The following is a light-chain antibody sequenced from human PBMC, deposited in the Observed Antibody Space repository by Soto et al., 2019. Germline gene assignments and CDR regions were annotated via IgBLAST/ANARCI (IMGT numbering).Light chain of an antibody. CDR1: SSDVGSYNL. V-gene: IGLV2-23*02. CDR2: DVS. CDR3: CSYVGNSACV. J-gene: IGLJ1*01. Sequence: QSALTQPASVSGSPGQSITISCTGTSSDVGSYNLVSWYQQHPGKAPKLLIYDVSKRPSGVSNRFSESKSGNTASLTISGLQAEDEADYYCCSYVGNSACVFGSGTKLTVL.